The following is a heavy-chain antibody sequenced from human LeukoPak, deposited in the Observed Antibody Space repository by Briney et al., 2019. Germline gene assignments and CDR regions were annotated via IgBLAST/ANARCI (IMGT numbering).Heavy chain of an antibody. Sequence: GGSLRLSCAASGFTFSDYYMTWIRQALGQGLEWISYISDSGLTTYYAKSVRGRFTISRDNAKNSLSLYMNSLRAEDTAVYYCASSLNTVMISPYYFEYWGQGSLVTVSA. CDR3: ASSLNTVMISPYYFEY. CDR2: ISDSGLTT. J-gene: IGHJ4*02. V-gene: IGHV3-11*04. CDR1: GFTFSDYY. D-gene: IGHD5-18*01.